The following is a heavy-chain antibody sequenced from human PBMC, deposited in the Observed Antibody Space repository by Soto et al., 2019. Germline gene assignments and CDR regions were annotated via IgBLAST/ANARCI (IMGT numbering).Heavy chain of an antibody. V-gene: IGHV3-49*04. D-gene: IGHD3-10*01. Sequence: LRLSVTVSGXTFGDSTMTWVRQATGQGLARVGFIAAKAYGGTTDYAASVIGRFSISRDDSKRVAYLEINSLQIEATVEPYCSRSGYYSGSGSYYFGRDFDSWSQGTLVT. J-gene: IGHJ4*02. CDR1: GXTFGDST. CDR3: SRSGYYSGSGSYYFGRDFDS. CDR2: IAAKAYGGTT.